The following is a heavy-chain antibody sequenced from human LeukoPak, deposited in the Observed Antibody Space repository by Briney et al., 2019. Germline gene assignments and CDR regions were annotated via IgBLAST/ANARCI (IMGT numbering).Heavy chain of an antibody. Sequence: SETLSLTCTVANGSISSYHWSWVRQPPGKGLEWIGYTLTSGTTNYNPSLKRRLTLSVGTSKNQFTLKLSSVTAADTAVYYCARLRVSGSYLYYFDYWGQGTLVTVSS. D-gene: IGHD1-26*01. CDR3: ARLRVSGSYLYYFDY. CDR2: TLTSGTT. V-gene: IGHV4-4*09. CDR1: NGSISSYH. J-gene: IGHJ4*02.